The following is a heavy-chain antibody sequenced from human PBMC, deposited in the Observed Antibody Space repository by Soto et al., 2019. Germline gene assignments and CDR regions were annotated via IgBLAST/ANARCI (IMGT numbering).Heavy chain of an antibody. D-gene: IGHD1-7*01. Sequence: GGSLRLSCAASGFTFSSYGMHWVRQAPGKGLEWVAVISYDGSNKYYADSVKGRFTISRDNSKNTLYLQMNSLRHEDTAVYYCAKDNEQLQTGTGYALDYWGQGTLVTVSS. J-gene: IGHJ4*02. CDR3: AKDNEQLQTGTGYALDY. CDR2: ISYDGSNK. CDR1: GFTFSSYG. V-gene: IGHV3-30*18.